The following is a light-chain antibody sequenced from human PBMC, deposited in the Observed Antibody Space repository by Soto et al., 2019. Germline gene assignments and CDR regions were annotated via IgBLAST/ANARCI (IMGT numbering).Light chain of an antibody. CDR3: AAWDDIVSGLV. CDR1: SSNIGSNY. J-gene: IGLJ2*01. Sequence: QSVLTQPPSASGTPGQTVTISCSGRSSNIGSNYVYWYQQLPGTAPRLLMYRADQRPSGVPVRFSGSKSGTSASLAISGLRSEAEDDYYCAAWDDIVSGLVFGGGTKLTVL. CDR2: RAD. V-gene: IGLV1-47*01.